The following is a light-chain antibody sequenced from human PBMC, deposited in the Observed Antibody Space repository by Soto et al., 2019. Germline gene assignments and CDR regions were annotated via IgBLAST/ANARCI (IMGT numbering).Light chain of an antibody. CDR1: QSVYSN. CDR2: NTS. V-gene: IGKV3-15*01. CDR3: QQYNTWPLT. Sequence: ETVMTQSPVTLSASPGERATLSCWASQSVYSNLAWYQQKPGQAPRLLIYNTSTRATGIPARFSGSGSGTEFTLTISSLQSEDFAVYYCQQYNTWPLTFGGGTKVEIK. J-gene: IGKJ4*01.